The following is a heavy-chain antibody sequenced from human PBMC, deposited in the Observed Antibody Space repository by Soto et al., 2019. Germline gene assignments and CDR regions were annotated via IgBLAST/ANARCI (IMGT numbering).Heavy chain of an antibody. D-gene: IGHD2-2*01. CDR3: ARALENIVVVPAAPSYYYYGMDV. CDR1: GYTFTSYG. Sequence: GASVKVSFKASGYTFTSYGISRLRQAPGQGLEWMGWISAYNGNTNYAQKLQGRVTMTTDTSTSAAYMELRSLRSDDTAVYYCARALENIVVVPAAPSYYYYGMDVWGQGTTVTVSS. V-gene: IGHV1-18*04. J-gene: IGHJ6*02. CDR2: ISAYNGNT.